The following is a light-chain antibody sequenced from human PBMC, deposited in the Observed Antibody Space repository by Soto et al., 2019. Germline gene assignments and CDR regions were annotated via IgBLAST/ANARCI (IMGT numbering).Light chain of an antibody. CDR3: QQYGSSPGT. Sequence: EIVLTQSPGTLSLSPGERATLSCRASQSVSNSYLAWYQQKPGQAPRLLIYGASSRATGIPDRFSGSGSGTDFTLTISRLGPEDFAVYYCQQYGSSPGTFGQGTKVEVK. J-gene: IGKJ1*01. V-gene: IGKV3-20*01. CDR2: GAS. CDR1: QSVSNSY.